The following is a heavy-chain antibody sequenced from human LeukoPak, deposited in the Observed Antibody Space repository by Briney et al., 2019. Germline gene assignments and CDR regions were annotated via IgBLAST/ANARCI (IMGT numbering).Heavy chain of an antibody. J-gene: IGHJ5*01. CDR3: ARDFKYYGSGSYYAVPRIDS. CDR2: INPNSGGT. Sequence: ASVKVSCKASGYTFTGYYMHWVRQAPGQGLEWMGWINPNSGGTNYAQKFQGRVTMTRDTSISTAYMELSRLRSDDTAVYYCARDFKYYGSGSYYAVPRIDSWGQGTLVTVSS. D-gene: IGHD3-10*01. V-gene: IGHV1-2*02. CDR1: GYTFTGYY.